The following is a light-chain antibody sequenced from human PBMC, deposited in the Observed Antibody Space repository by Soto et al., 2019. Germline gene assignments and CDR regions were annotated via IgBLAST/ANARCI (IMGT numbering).Light chain of an antibody. J-gene: IGLJ2*01. CDR3: QAWDSSTAV. V-gene: IGLV3-1*01. Sequence: SYGLTQPPSVSVSPGQTASITCSGDKLGDKYACWYQQKPGQSPVLVIYQDSKRSSGIPERFSGSNSGNTATLTISGTQAMDEADYYCQAWDSSTAVFGGGTKLTVL. CDR1: KLGDKY. CDR2: QDS.